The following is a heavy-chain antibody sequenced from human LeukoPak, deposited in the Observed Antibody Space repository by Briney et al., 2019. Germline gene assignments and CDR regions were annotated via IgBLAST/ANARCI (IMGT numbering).Heavy chain of an antibody. CDR3: ALGLVTDY. CDR1: GFTFSSYG. CDR2: ISYDGSNK. D-gene: IGHD3-9*01. Sequence: GGSLRLSCAASGFTFSSYGMHWVRQAPGKGLEWVAIISYDGSNKYYADSVQGRFTISRDNSKNTLYLQMNSLRVEDTAVYYCALGLVTDYWGQGTLVTVSS. J-gene: IGHJ4*02. V-gene: IGHV3-30*03.